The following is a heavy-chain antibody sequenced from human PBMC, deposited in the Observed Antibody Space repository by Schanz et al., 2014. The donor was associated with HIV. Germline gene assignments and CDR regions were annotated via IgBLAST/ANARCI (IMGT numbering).Heavy chain of an antibody. J-gene: IGHJ4*02. CDR1: GFTFSSYA. CDR3: AKPEYDSSGNSQSHFDY. D-gene: IGHD3-22*01. Sequence: EVQLLESGGGMVQPGGSLRLSCAASGFTFSSYAMTWVRQAPGKGLDWVSTISGSDGDTYYADSVKGRFTISRDNSKNTLYLQMTTLRTEDTAVYYCAKPEYDSSGNSQSHFDYWGRGTLVTVSS. CDR2: ISGSDGDT. V-gene: IGHV3-23*01.